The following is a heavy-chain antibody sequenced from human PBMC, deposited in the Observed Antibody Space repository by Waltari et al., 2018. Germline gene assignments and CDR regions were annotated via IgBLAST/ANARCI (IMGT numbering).Heavy chain of an antibody. D-gene: IGHD1-1*01. J-gene: IGHJ3*01. Sequence: QLQLQESGPGLVKPSATLSLTCSVSGVSITSNRHYWGGIRQPPGQGLEWIGTMSYSGATYSSPSLKSRVTISRDTSKNQRSLKLGSVTAADTAIYDCATYIGASVGTAAFDVWGQGTMVSVSS. CDR3: ATYIGASVGTAAFDV. V-gene: IGHV4-39*01. CDR2: MSYSGAT. CDR1: GVSITSNRHY.